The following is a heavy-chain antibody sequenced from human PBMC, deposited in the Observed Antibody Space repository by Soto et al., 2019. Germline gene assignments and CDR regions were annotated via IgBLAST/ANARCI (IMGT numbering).Heavy chain of an antibody. D-gene: IGHD3-22*01. CDR1: GFVFSDYS. CDR3: ARVPTYYYDSGGYARRFDP. CDR2: ISSGSSYK. V-gene: IGHV3-21*01. J-gene: IGHJ5*02. Sequence: GGSLRLSCAASGFVFSDYSMNWVRQAPGKGLEWVSSISSGSSYKYYADSVKGRFTISRDNAKNSLYLQMNLVRAEDTAVYYWARVPTYYYDSGGYARRFDPWGQGTLVTVS.